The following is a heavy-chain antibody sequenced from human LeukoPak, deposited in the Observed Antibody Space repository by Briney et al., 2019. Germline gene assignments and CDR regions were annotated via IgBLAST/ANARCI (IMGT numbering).Heavy chain of an antibody. CDR1: GYTFTSTG. J-gene: IGHJ3*01. CDR3: ARDAPQWRNAFDF. D-gene: IGHD6-19*01. CDR2: VSAYNGNT. Sequence: ASVTVSCKASGYTFTSTGICWVRQAPGQGLEWMGWVSAYNGNTNDAQKFQGRVTMTRDTSTSTAYVELRNLRSDDTAMYYCARDAPQWRNAFDFWGQGTMVTVSS. V-gene: IGHV1-18*01.